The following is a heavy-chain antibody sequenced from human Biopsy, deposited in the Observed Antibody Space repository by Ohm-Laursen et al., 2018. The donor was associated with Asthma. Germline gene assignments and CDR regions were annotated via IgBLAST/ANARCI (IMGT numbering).Heavy chain of an antibody. CDR2: ISYDGNHK. V-gene: IGHV3-30*18. D-gene: IGHD5-12*01. CDR1: GFMFRSFG. J-gene: IGHJ4*02. CDR3: AKRRGYSGHDNDY. Sequence: SLRLSCGASGFMFRSFGMHWVRQAPGKGLEWVAVISYDGNHKFYEDSVKGRFTISRDNSKNTLYLQMNSLRTEDTAVYYCAKRRGYSGHDNDYWGQGTLVIVSS.